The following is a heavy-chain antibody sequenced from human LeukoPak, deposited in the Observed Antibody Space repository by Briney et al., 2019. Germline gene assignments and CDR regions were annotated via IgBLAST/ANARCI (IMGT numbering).Heavy chain of an antibody. J-gene: IGHJ4*02. V-gene: IGHV3-21*01. CDR3: ATDGYNPFDY. Sequence: GGSLRLSCAASGFTFSSYSMNWVRQAPGKGLEWVSSISSTSSYIYYADSVKGRFTISRDNAKNSMYLQMNSLRAEDTAVYYCATDGYNPFDYWGQGTLVTVSS. CDR2: ISSTSSYI. CDR1: GFTFSSYS. D-gene: IGHD5-24*01.